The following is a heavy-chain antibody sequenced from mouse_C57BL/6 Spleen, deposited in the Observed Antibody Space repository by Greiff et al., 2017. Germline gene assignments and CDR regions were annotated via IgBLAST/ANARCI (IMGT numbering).Heavy chain of an antibody. CDR1: GYTFTSYW. CDR2: IDPSDSET. V-gene: IGHV1-52*01. CDR3: ATGTRAMDY. J-gene: IGHJ4*01. D-gene: IGHD4-1*01. Sequence: QVQLQQSGAELVRPGSSVKLSCKASGYTFTSYWMHWVKQRPIQGLEWIGNIDPSDSETHYNQKFKDKATLTVDKSSSTAYMQLSSLTSEDSAVYYCATGTRAMDYWGQGTSVTVSS.